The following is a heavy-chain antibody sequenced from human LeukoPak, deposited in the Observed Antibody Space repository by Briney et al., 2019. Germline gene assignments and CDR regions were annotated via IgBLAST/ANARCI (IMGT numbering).Heavy chain of an antibody. CDR1: GDSVSSNSTA. V-gene: IGHV6-1*01. CDR3: AREYYYGSGTYYPSLDV. D-gene: IGHD3-10*01. Sequence: SQTLSLTCAISGDSVSSNSTAWDWIRQSPSRGLEWLGRTYYRSKWYNDYAVSVKSRITINPDTSKNQFSLQLNSVTPEDTAVYYCAREYYYGSGTYYPSLDVWGQGSTVTVSS. J-gene: IGHJ6*02. CDR2: TYYRSKWYN.